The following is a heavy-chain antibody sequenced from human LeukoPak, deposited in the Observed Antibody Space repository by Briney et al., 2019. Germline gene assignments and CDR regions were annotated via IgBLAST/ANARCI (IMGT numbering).Heavy chain of an antibody. CDR3: AKDTPVSN. J-gene: IGHJ3*01. Sequence: PGGSLRLSCAASEFTFTNYGMHWIRQAPGKGLEWVAFIPYDGSNKYYSDSVKGRFTISKDNSKTTLYLQMNSLRDDDTAVYYCAKDTPVSNWGQGTMVTVSS. V-gene: IGHV3-30*02. CDR1: EFTFTNYG. CDR2: IPYDGSNK.